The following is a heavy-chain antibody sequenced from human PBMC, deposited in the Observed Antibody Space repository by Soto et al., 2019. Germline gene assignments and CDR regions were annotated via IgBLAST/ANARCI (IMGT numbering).Heavy chain of an antibody. CDR1: GFTFTSSA. Sequence: ASVKVSCKASGFTFTSSAVQWVLQARGQRLEWIGWIVVGSGNTNYAQKFQERVTITRDMSTSTAYMELSSLRSEDTAVYYCAVGYSDYDFAVAGGYYYGMDVWGQGTTVTVSS. D-gene: IGHD5-12*01. J-gene: IGHJ6*02. CDR3: AVGYSDYDFAVAGGYYYGMDV. V-gene: IGHV1-58*01. CDR2: IVVGSGNT.